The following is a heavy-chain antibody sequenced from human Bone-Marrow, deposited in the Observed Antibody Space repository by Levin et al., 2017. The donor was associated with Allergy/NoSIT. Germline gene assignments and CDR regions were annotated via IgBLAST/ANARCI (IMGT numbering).Heavy chain of an antibody. J-gene: IGHJ4*02. V-gene: IGHV4-59*01. Sequence: PGGSLRLSCTVSGGSISSYYWSWIRQPPGKGLVWIGYIFYSGTTNYNPSLKSRVTISVDTSKNQFSLKLSSVTAADTAVYYCARSSRDGYAYFDCWGQGTLVTVSS. CDR1: GGSISSYY. CDR3: ARSSRDGYAYFDC. D-gene: IGHD5-24*01. CDR2: IFYSGTT.